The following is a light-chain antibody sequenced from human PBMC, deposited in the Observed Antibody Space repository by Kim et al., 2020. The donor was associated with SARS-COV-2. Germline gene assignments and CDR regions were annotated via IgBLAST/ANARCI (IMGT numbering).Light chain of an antibody. CDR2: YFSDSDK. CDR3: MIWPRNAVL. Sequence: LPCTWPSYSKVGSHNVYWFQQKPGSPPRYLLYYFSDSDKGQGSGVPSRFSGSKDASANTGILLISGLQSEDEADYYCMIWPRNAVLFGGGTQLTVL. CDR1: SYSKVGSHN. J-gene: IGLJ2*01. V-gene: IGLV5-37*01.